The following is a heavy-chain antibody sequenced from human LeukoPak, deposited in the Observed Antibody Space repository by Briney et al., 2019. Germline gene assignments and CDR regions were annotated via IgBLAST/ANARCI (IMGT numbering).Heavy chain of an antibody. D-gene: IGHD6-19*01. Sequence: GGSLRLSCAASGFSFSNYEMNWVRQAPGKGLEWVTIISYDGGYKYYADSVKGRFTISRDNSKNTLYLQMNSLRPEDTAVYYCARGPYSSGWYTGEYYYMDVWGKGTTVTVSS. CDR2: ISYDGGYK. J-gene: IGHJ6*03. V-gene: IGHV3-30*03. CDR3: ARGPYSSGWYTGEYYYMDV. CDR1: GFSFSNYE.